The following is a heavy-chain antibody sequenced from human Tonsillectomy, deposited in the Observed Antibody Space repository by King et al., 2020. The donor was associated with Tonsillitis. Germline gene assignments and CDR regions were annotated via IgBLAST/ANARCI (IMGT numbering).Heavy chain of an antibody. CDR3: TSFWCCYFDY. CDR1: GFTFSNYW. Sequence: VQLVETGGGLVQPGGSLRLSCAASGFTFSNYWMSWVRQAPGKGLEWVANIDQDGSKKFYVDSVKGRFTISRDNTKNSLYLQMNRLGAVDTAVYYFTSFWCCYFDYWGQGIVVPVSS. CDR2: IDQDGSKK. J-gene: IGHJ4*02. V-gene: IGHV3-7*01. D-gene: IGHD3-3*01.